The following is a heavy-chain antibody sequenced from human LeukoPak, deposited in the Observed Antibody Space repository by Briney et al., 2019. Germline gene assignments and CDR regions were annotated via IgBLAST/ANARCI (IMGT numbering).Heavy chain of an antibody. V-gene: IGHV5-51*01. CDR3: ARHGVAAMTAEYFQH. CDR1: GYSFTSYW. J-gene: IGHJ1*01. Sequence: GESLKISCKGSGYSFTSYWISWVRQMPGKGLEWMGIIYPGDSDTRYSPSFQGQVTISADKSISTAYLQWSSLKASDTAMYYCARHGVAAMTAEYFQHWGQGTLVTVSS. CDR2: IYPGDSDT. D-gene: IGHD2-15*01.